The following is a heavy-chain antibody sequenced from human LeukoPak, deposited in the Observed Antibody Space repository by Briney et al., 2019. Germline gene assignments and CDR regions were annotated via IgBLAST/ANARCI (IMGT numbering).Heavy chain of an antibody. V-gene: IGHV3-72*01. Sequence: GGSPRLSCAVSGFTFSDHFLDWVRQVPGKGLEWVGRSRNKAKSYTTEYAASVKGRFTISRDDSKNSLYLQMNSLETEDTAVYYCVRVGSVSGSDYLDYWGQGTLVTVSS. D-gene: IGHD6-19*01. CDR2: SRNKAKSYTT. CDR1: GFTFSDHF. CDR3: VRVGSVSGSDYLDY. J-gene: IGHJ4*02.